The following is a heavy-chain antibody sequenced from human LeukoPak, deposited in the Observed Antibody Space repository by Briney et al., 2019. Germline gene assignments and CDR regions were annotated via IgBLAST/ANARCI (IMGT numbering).Heavy chain of an antibody. CDR1: GYTFTSYD. Sequence: ASVKVSCKVSGYTFTSYDINWVRHATGQGLEWMGWMNANSGNTGYAQKFQGRVTMTTNTSISTAYMELSSLRSEDTAVYYCARREYGSGSYHLVYWGQGTLVTVSS. D-gene: IGHD3-10*01. CDR3: ARREYGSGSYHLVY. J-gene: IGHJ4*02. V-gene: IGHV1-8*01. CDR2: MNANSGNT.